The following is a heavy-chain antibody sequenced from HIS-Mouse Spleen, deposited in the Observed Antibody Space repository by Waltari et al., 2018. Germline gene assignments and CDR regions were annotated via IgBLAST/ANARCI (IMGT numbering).Heavy chain of an antibody. CDR1: GFTFRSLR. J-gene: IGHJ4*02. CDR3: ASNLGSDSYGRGDY. V-gene: IGHV3-21*01. CDR2: ISSSSSYI. Sequence: EVQLVESGGGLVKPGGSLRLPCSASGFTFRSLRLNWVRPAPGKGLEWVSSISSSSSYIYYADSVKGRFTISRDNAKNSLYLQMNSLRAEETAVYYCASNLGSDSYGRGDYWGQGTLVTVSS. D-gene: IGHD5-18*01.